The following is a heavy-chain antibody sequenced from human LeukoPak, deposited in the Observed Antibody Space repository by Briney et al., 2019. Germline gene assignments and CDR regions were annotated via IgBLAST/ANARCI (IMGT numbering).Heavy chain of an antibody. Sequence: GASVTVSCTASGYTFTSYGISWVRQAPGQGLEWMGWISAYNGNTNYAQKLQGRVTMTTDTSTSTAYMELRSLRSDDTAVYYCARAPRTTTYCTNGVCYYYYGMDVWGQGTTVTVSS. CDR3: ARAPRTTTYCTNGVCYYYYGMDV. J-gene: IGHJ6*02. V-gene: IGHV1-18*01. CDR1: GYTFTSYG. D-gene: IGHD2-8*01. CDR2: ISAYNGNT.